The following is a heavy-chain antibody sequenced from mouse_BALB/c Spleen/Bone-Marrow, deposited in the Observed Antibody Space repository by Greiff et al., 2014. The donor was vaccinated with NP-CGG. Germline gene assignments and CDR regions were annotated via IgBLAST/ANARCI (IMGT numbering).Heavy chain of an antibody. CDR3: ARRDFRSWFAY. CDR1: GYTFTSYW. D-gene: IGHD2-14*01. CDR2: INPSNGRA. V-gene: IGHV1S81*02. J-gene: IGHJ3*01. Sequence: VQLQQSRAELVKPGASVNLSCKASGYTFTSYWVYWVKQRPGQGLEWIGEINPSNGRANYNEKFKNKATLTVDKSTSTAYMQVSSLTSEDSAVYYCARRDFRSWFAYWGQGTLVTVSA.